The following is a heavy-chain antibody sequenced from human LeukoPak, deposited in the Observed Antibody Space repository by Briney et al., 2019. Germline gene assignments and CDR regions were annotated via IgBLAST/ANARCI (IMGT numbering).Heavy chain of an antibody. CDR1: GFTFSSYA. Sequence: PGGSLRLSCAASGFTFSSYAMHWVRQAPGKGLEWVSGISWNSGSIGYADSVKGRFTISRDNAKNSLYLQMNSLRAEDTALYYCAKSYFDWLLDYWGQGTLVTVSS. J-gene: IGHJ4*02. CDR2: ISWNSGSI. V-gene: IGHV3-9*01. D-gene: IGHD3-9*01. CDR3: AKSYFDWLLDY.